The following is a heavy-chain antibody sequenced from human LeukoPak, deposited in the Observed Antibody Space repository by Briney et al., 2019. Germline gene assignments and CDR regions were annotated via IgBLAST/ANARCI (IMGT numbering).Heavy chain of an antibody. CDR2: TYYRSKWYS. CDR3: ARDKSSGPWDY. J-gene: IGHJ4*02. D-gene: IGHD3-22*01. CDR1: GDSVSRNTAG. Sequence: SQTLSLTCAISGDSVSRNTAGWNWIRQSPSRGLEWLGRTYYRSKWYSDFAPSVRNRITINPDTSKNQFSLQLNSVTPEDTAVYYCARDKSSGPWDYWGQGTLVTVSS. V-gene: IGHV6-1*01.